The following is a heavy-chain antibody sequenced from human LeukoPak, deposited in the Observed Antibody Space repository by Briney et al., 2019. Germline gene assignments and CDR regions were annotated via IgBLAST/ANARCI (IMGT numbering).Heavy chain of an antibody. CDR2: IGGSGDTT. CDR3: AKGKSLPHYYYYGMDV. CDR1: GFTFSTSA. J-gene: IGHJ6*02. Sequence: PGGSLRLSCAASGFTFSTSAMNWVRQAPGKGLEWVSVIGGSGDTTYYADSVMGRFTISRDNFKNTLYLQMNSLTAEDTAIYYCAKGKSLPHYYYYGMDVWGQGTTVTASS. V-gene: IGHV3-23*01.